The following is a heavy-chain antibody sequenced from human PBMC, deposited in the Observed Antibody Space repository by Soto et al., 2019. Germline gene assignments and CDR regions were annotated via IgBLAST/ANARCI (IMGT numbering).Heavy chain of an antibody. Sequence: EVQLVQSGAEVKKPGESLRISCKGSGYSFTSYWISWVRQMPGKGLEWMGRIDPSDSYTNYSPSFQGHVTISADKSISTAYLQWSSLKASDTAMYYCARSAPWENYYYYYGMDVWGQGTTVTVSS. V-gene: IGHV5-10-1*03. J-gene: IGHJ6*02. D-gene: IGHD1-26*01. CDR3: ARSAPWENYYYYYGMDV. CDR2: IDPSDSYT. CDR1: GYSFTSYW.